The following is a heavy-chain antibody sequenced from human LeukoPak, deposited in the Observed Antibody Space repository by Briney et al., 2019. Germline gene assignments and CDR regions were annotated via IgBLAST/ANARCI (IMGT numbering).Heavy chain of an antibody. CDR3: AKGGNGDYIDY. CDR1: TFTFKRYA. D-gene: IGHD4-17*01. V-gene: IGHV3-23*01. J-gene: IGHJ4*02. CDR2: ITGSGGTT. Sequence: GGSLRLSCAASTFTFKRYAMSWVRQAPGKGLGWVSAITGSGGTTYYADSVKGRFTIYRDNSKNTLYLQMNSLRADDTAVYFCAKGGNGDYIDYWGQGTLVTVSS.